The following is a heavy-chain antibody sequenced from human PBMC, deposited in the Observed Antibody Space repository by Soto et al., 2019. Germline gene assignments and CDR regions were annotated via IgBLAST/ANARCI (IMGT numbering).Heavy chain of an antibody. D-gene: IGHD5-18*01. V-gene: IGHV1-69*01. J-gene: IGHJ4*02. CDR2: LVPQFGTP. CDR1: RGTFNRYA. CDR3: ARQNRDTPMVPFDV. Sequence: QVQLVQSGAEVKKPGSSVKVSCLASRGTFNRYAINWVRQAPGHGLEWLGALVPQFGTPNSAQKFQDRVTMVSDESTNTSSMELRGLTSDDTAVYYCARQNRDTPMVPFDVWGQGTLVTFSS.